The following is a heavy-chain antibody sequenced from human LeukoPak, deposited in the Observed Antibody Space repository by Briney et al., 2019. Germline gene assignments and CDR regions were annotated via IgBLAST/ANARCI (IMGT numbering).Heavy chain of an antibody. V-gene: IGHV3-49*03. Sequence: GGSLRLSCTSSGFSFREFAVSWFRQAPGKGLEWIGFIRSSIYGGKTKAAACVKGRFIFSRNDAKGLVYLRINSVQIEDTYMSYCCGGWGHGNNIAPDYWGQGTLVTVSS. D-gene: IGHD1/OR15-1a*01. CDR3: CGGWGHGNNIAPDY. CDR1: GFSFREFA. J-gene: IGHJ4*02. CDR2: IRSSIYGGKT.